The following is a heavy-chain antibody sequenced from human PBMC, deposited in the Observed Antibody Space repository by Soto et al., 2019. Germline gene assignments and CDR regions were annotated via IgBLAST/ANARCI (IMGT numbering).Heavy chain of an antibody. CDR3: VVGSYDFWSGYYKGDYYYGMDV. D-gene: IGHD3-3*01. CDR2: MNPNSGNT. Sequence: QVQLVQSGAEVKKPGASVKVSCKASGYTFTSYDINWVRQATGQGLEWMGWMNPNSGNTGYAQKFQGRVTMTRNTSISTAYMELSSLRSEDTAVYYCVVGSYDFWSGYYKGDYYYGMDVWGQGTTVTVSS. CDR1: GYTFTSYD. J-gene: IGHJ6*02. V-gene: IGHV1-8*01.